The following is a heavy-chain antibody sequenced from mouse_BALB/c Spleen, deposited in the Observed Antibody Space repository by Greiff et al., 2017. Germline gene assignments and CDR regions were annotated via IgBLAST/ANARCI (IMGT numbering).Heavy chain of an antibody. CDR1: GYSITSDYA. J-gene: IGHJ2*01. D-gene: IGHD2-14*01. Sequence: DVKLQESGPGLVKPSQSLSLTCTVTGYSITSDYAWNWIRQFPGNKLEWMGYISYSGSTSYNPSLKSRISITRDTSKNQFFLQLNSVTTEDTATYYCSYDDYWGQGTTLTVSS. V-gene: IGHV3-2*02. CDR3: SYDDY. CDR2: ISYSGST.